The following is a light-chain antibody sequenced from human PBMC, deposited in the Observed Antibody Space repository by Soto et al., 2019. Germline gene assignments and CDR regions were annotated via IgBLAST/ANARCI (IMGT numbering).Light chain of an antibody. Sequence: DIEMTQSPSTLSASVGDTVTITCRASQTIDNWLAWYQQKPGKAPKLLIHRVSTLEDGVPSRFSGSRSGAELTLTITSLQSDDFGTYICQQYNRYPFTFGPGTRVDI. J-gene: IGKJ3*01. CDR3: QQYNRYPFT. CDR2: RVS. CDR1: QTIDNW. V-gene: IGKV1-5*03.